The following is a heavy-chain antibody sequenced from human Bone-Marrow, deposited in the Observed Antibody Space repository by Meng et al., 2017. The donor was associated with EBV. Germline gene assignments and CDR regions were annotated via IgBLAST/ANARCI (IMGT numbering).Heavy chain of an antibody. Sequence: QLVQSGAEFKKPGASVKVACKASGYTFTSYDINWVRQATGQGLEWMGRINPNSGGTNYAQKFQGRVTMTRDTSISTAYMELSRLRSDDTAVYYCARVLGVIAAVPGYWGQGTLVTVSS. V-gene: IGHV1-2*06. CDR2: INPNSGGT. CDR1: GYTFTSYD. D-gene: IGHD6-13*01. J-gene: IGHJ4*02. CDR3: ARVLGVIAAVPGY.